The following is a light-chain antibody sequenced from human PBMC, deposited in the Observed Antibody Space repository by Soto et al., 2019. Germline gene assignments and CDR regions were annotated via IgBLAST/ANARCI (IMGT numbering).Light chain of an antibody. J-gene: IGKJ5*01. CDR2: DAS. Sequence: DIHMTQSPSTLSASVGDRVTITCRASQSISSWLAWYQQKPGKAPKLLIYDASSLESGVPSRFSGSGSGTEFTLTISSLQPDDFATYYCQQYNSYSLLTFGGGTRLEIK. CDR3: QQYNSYSLLT. V-gene: IGKV1-5*01. CDR1: QSISSW.